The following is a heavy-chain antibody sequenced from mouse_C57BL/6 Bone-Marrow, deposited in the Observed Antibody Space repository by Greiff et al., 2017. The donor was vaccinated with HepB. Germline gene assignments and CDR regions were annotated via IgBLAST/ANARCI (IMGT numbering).Heavy chain of an antibody. Sequence: EVMLVESGGDLVKPGGSLKLSCAASGFTFSSYGMSWVRQAPEKGLEWVAYISSGSSTIYYADTVKGRFTISRDNAKNTLFLQMTSLRSEDTAMYYCASPDYYGSSTGFAYWGQGTLVTVSA. J-gene: IGHJ3*01. CDR3: ASPDYYGSSTGFAY. D-gene: IGHD1-1*01. CDR2: ISSGSSTI. CDR1: GFTFSSYG. V-gene: IGHV5-17*01.